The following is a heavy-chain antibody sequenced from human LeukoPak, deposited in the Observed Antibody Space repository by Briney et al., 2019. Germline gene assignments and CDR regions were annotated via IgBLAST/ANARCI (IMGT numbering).Heavy chain of an antibody. CDR3: ARLGYYYDSSGYPSDY. V-gene: IGHV4-38-2*02. CDR1: GYSISSGYY. CDR2: IYHSGST. J-gene: IGHJ4*02. Sequence: SETLSLTCTVSGYSISSGYYWSWIRQPPGKGLEWIGYIYHSGSTYYNPSLKSRVTISVDRSKNQFSLKLSSVTAADTAVYYCARLGYYYDSSGYPSDYWGQGTLVTVSS. D-gene: IGHD3-22*01.